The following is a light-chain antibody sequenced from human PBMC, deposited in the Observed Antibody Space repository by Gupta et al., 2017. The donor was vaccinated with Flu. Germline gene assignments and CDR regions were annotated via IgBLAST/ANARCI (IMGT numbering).Light chain of an antibody. J-gene: IGLJ2*01. CDR3: LDYNGGAVV. Sequence: VVTQEASVTVSPGGTVTLTCASNTGTVSSAYYANWFQQKPGQAPRALIFGTNNRHSWPPARFSGSGFGGNAALTVSDVEAEDEDYYHCLDYNGGAVVFGGGTKLTVL. V-gene: IGLV7-43*01. CDR2: GTN. CDR1: TGTVSSAYY.